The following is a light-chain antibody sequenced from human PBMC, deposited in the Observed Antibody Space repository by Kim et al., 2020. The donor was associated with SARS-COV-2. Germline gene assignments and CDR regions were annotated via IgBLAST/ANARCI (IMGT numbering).Light chain of an antibody. Sequence: PGQAVTISCTGTSSDDGGYNYVSWYQQHPGKAPKLMIYDVSKRPSGVPDRFSGSKSGNTASLTISGLQAEDEAEYYCCSYAGSYVVFGGGTQLTVL. CDR2: DVS. CDR1: SSDDGGYNY. CDR3: CSYAGSYVV. J-gene: IGLJ2*01. V-gene: IGLV2-11*01.